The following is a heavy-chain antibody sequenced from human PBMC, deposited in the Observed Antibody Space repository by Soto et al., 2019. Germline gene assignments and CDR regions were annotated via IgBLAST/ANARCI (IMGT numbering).Heavy chain of an antibody. J-gene: IGHJ4*02. V-gene: IGHV3-73*01. CDR2: IRDRAFSYAT. CDR1: GFVFKDSS. CDR3: VKEGGGEWPRFGVYFDS. Sequence: EVLLVESGGGLVQPGGSLKLSCAASGFVFKDSSIHWVRQASGKGLEWVGRIRDRAFSYATAYAASVKGRFTISRDDSKNTVYLRMNSLRGEDRATYYCVKEGGGEWPRFGVYFDSWGQGSLVTVSS. D-gene: IGHD5-12*01.